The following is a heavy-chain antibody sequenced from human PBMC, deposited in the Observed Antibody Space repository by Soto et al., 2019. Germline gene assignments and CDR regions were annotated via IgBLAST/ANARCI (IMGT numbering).Heavy chain of an antibody. CDR1: GYTLTELS. V-gene: IGHV1-24*01. J-gene: IGHJ5*02. Sequence: ASVKVSCKVAGYTLTELSVHCVRQAPGKGLEWMGGSDPEDGETIYAQKFQGRVTMTEDTSTDTAYMELSSLRSEDTAVYYCATGPAARYAGWLDPWGQGTLVTVSS. CDR2: SDPEDGET. D-gene: IGHD6-25*01. CDR3: ATGPAARYAGWLDP.